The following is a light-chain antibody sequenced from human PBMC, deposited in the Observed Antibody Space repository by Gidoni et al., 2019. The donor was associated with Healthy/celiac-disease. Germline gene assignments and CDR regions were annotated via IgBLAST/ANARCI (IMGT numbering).Light chain of an antibody. CDR3: QQSYSTLTWT. Sequence: DIQLTQSPSPLSASVGDRVTITCRASQSISSYLNWCQQKPGKAPKLLIYAASSLQSGVPSRFSGSGSGTDFTLTISSLQPEDFATYYCQQSYSTLTWTFGQGTKVEIK. CDR1: QSISSY. J-gene: IGKJ1*01. V-gene: IGKV1-39*01. CDR2: AAS.